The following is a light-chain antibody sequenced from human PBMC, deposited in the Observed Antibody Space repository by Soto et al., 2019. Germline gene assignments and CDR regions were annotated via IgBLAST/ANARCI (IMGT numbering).Light chain of an antibody. CDR1: QGISSY. CDR3: QQLNTYPFT. CDR2: AAS. Sequence: DIQLTQSPSFLSASVGDRVTITCRASQGISSYLAWYQQKPGKAPKLLIYAASTLQRGVPSRFSGSEYGTEFTLTISSLQPEDFATYYCQQLNTYPFTFGGGTKVDIK. J-gene: IGKJ4*01. V-gene: IGKV1-9*01.